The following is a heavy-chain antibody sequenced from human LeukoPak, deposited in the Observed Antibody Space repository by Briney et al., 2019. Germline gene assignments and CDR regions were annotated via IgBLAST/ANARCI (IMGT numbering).Heavy chain of an antibody. CDR1: GYTFTSYY. Sequence: GASVKVSCKASGYTFTSYYMHWVRQAPGQGLEWMGIINPSGGSTSYAQKFQGRVTMTRDTSTSTVYMELSSLRPEDTAVYYCARDRDYYDSPRHFDYWGQGTLVTVSS. CDR3: ARDRDYYDSPRHFDY. D-gene: IGHD3-22*01. J-gene: IGHJ4*02. CDR2: INPSGGST. V-gene: IGHV1-46*01.